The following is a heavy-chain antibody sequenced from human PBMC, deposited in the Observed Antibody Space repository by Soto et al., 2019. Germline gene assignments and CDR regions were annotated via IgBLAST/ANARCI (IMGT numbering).Heavy chain of an antibody. Sequence: PGESLKISCKGSGYSFTSYWISWVRQMPGKGLEWMGRIDPSDSYTNYSPSFQGHVTISADKSISTAYLQWSSLKASDTAMYYCARGSLWFGEFPHSGMDVWGQGTTVTVSS. CDR3: ARGSLWFGEFPHSGMDV. CDR2: IDPSDSYT. V-gene: IGHV5-10-1*01. CDR1: GYSFTSYW. D-gene: IGHD3-10*01. J-gene: IGHJ6*02.